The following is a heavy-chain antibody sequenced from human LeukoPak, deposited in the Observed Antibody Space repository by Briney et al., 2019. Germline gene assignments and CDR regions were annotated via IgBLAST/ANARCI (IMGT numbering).Heavy chain of an antibody. J-gene: IGHJ4*02. D-gene: IGHD2-15*01. CDR1: GFSFSTYA. V-gene: IGHV3-23*01. CDR2: ICGNDGKT. Sequence: GGSLRLSCAASGFSFSTYAMSWVRQAPGKGLEWVSGICGNDGKTYYADSVKGRFTISRDNSKNTLHLQMNSLGAEDTALYYCAKDTGGSCYSAIAYWGQGALVTVST. CDR3: AKDTGGSCYSAIAY.